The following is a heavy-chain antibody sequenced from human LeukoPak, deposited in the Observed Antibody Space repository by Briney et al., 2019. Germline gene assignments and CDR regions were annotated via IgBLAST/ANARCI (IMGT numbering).Heavy chain of an antibody. J-gene: IGHJ4*02. CDR3: AKDQMVRLGELSWRFDY. D-gene: IGHD3-16*02. Sequence: GGSLRLSRAASGFTFSSYAMSWVRQAPGKGLEWVSAISGSGGGTYYADSVKGRFTISRDNSKNTLYLQMNSLRAEDTAVYYCAKDQMVRLGELSWRFDYWGQGTLVTVSS. CDR2: ISGSGGGT. V-gene: IGHV3-23*01. CDR1: GFTFSSYA.